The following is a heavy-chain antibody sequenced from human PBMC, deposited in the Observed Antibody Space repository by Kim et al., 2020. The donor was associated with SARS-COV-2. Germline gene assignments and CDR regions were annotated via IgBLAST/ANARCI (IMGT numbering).Heavy chain of an antibody. CDR1: GFTFSSYG. Sequence: GGSLRLSCAASGFTFSSYGMHWVRQAPGKGLEWVAVISYDGSNKYYADSVKGRFTISRDNSKNTLYLQMNSLRAEDTAVYYCAKDRKYYDFWSGYLDPPHYYYYYGMDVWGQGTTVTVSS. CDR2: ISYDGSNK. J-gene: IGHJ6*02. D-gene: IGHD3-3*01. V-gene: IGHV3-30*18. CDR3: AKDRKYYDFWSGYLDPPHYYYYYGMDV.